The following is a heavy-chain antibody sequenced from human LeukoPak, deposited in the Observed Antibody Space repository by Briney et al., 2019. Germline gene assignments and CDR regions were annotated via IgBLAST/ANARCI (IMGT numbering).Heavy chain of an antibody. V-gene: IGHV1-2*02. CDR3: ARSGLAYCGGDCYPDY. CDR2: INPNSGGT. Sequence: GASVKVSCKASGYTFTGYYMHWVRQAPGQGLEWMGWINPNSGGTNYAQKFQGRVTMTRDMSTSTVYMELSSLRSEDTAVYYCARSGLAYCGGDCYPDYWGQGTLVTVSS. CDR1: GYTFTGYY. D-gene: IGHD2-21*02. J-gene: IGHJ4*02.